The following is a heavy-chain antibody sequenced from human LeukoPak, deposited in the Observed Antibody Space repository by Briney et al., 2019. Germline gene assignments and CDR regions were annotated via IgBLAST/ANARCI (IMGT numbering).Heavy chain of an antibody. V-gene: IGHV3-74*01. CDR3: VRDPRGDGSSTFGY. D-gene: IGHD1-26*01. CDR1: GFIFTSHW. CDR2: TNGDGSRR. Sequence: GSLRLSCAASGFIFTSHWMFWVRQVPGKGLVWVSRTNGDGSRREYADPVKGRFTISRDNAKNTLHLQMNSLSAEDTGLYYCVRDPRGDGSSTFGYWGQGTLVTVSS. J-gene: IGHJ4*02.